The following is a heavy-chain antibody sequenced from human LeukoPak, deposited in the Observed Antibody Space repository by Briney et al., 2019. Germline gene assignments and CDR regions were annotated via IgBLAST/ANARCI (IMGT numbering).Heavy chain of an antibody. D-gene: IGHD2-2*01. V-gene: IGHV3-21*05. CDR1: GFTFSSYS. Sequence: TGGSLRLSCAASGFTFSSYSMNWVRQAPGKGLEWVSYISSSISYTNYADSVKGRFTISRDNAKNSLYLQMNSLRAEDTAVYYCARDRLRDIVVVPAAIWQRKNYYGMDVWGQGTTVTVSS. CDR3: ARDRLRDIVVVPAAIWQRKNYYGMDV. J-gene: IGHJ6*02. CDR2: ISSSISYT.